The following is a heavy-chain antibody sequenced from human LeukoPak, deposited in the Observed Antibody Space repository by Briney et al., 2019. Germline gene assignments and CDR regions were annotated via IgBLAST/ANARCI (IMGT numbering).Heavy chain of an antibody. D-gene: IGHD1-26*01. J-gene: IGHJ3*01. CDR3: ARGWDDGRHFDF. CDR1: GFTFSTSI. Sequence: PGGSLRLSCAASGFTFSTSIMNWVRQAPGKGLEWVSYIDSSSDTIYYADSVKGRFTISRDNAKNSLYLQMNSLTAEDTAIYYCARGWDDGRHFDFWGQGTKVTVSS. V-gene: IGHV3-48*01. CDR2: IDSSSDTI.